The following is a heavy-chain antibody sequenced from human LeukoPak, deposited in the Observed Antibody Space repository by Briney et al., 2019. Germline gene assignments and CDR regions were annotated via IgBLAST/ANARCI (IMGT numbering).Heavy chain of an antibody. D-gene: IGHD3-22*01. Sequence: ASVKVSCKASGYTFTSYAMNWVRQAPGQGLEWMGWINTNTGNPTYAQGFTGRFVFSLDTSVSTAYLQISSLKAEDTAVYYCARELRTGYYDSSGYYYVGFDYWGQGTLVTVSS. V-gene: IGHV7-4-1*02. CDR2: INTNTGNP. CDR3: ARELRTGYYDSSGYYYVGFDY. J-gene: IGHJ4*02. CDR1: GYTFTSYA.